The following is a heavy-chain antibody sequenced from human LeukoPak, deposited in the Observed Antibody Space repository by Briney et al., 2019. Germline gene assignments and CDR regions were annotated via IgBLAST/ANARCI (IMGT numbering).Heavy chain of an antibody. Sequence: SETLSLTCTVSGYSISSGYYWGWIRQPPGKGLEWIGSIYHSGSTYYNPSLKSQVSISVDTSKNQFSLNLSSVTAADTAVYYCATEIQNIAGRVYWGQGTLVTVSS. V-gene: IGHV4-38-2*02. D-gene: IGHD6-6*01. CDR2: IYHSGST. CDR1: GYSISSGYY. CDR3: ATEIQNIAGRVY. J-gene: IGHJ4*02.